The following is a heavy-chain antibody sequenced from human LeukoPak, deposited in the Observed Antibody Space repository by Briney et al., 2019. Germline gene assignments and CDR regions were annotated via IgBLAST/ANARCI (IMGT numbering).Heavy chain of an antibody. Sequence: SETLSLTCAVYGGSFSDYNWSWIRQPAGKGLEWIGLIYTSGSTNYNPSLKSRVIMSVDTSKNQFSLKLTSVTAADTAVYYCAYSSSSGYYGMDVWGQGTTVTVSS. D-gene: IGHD6-6*01. CDR1: GGSFSDYN. V-gene: IGHV4-59*10. CDR3: AYSSSSGYYGMDV. CDR2: IYTSGST. J-gene: IGHJ6*02.